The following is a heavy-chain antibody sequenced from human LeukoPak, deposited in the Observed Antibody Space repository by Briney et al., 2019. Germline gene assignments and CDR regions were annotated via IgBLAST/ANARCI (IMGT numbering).Heavy chain of an antibody. Sequence: PSETLSLTCAVSGGSTNSNTYYWGWIRQPPGKGLEWIGSVYSSGSTYYNPSLKSRVAISVDTSKNQFSLRLSSVTAPDTAVYYCAKRSRSGFFDYWGQGTLVTVSS. CDR2: VYSSGST. J-gene: IGHJ4*02. CDR3: AKRSRSGFFDY. V-gene: IGHV4-39*01. D-gene: IGHD3-10*01. CDR1: GGSTNSNTYY.